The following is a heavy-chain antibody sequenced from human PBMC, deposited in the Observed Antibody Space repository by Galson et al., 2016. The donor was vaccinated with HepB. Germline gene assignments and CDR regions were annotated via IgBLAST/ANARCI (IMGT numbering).Heavy chain of an antibody. CDR3: VRWVSGAADD. CDR1: GYTSSDHY. D-gene: IGHD5/OR15-5a*01. J-gene: IGHJ4*02. Sequence: SLRLSCAASGYTSSDHYMDWVRQATGKGLEWVARTRNGRNRFITEYAAFGRGSFTISREQSKNPDDLQLNSLETEDTAVYYCVRWVSGAADDWGQGTLVTVSS. CDR2: TRNGRNRFIT. V-gene: IGHV3-72*01.